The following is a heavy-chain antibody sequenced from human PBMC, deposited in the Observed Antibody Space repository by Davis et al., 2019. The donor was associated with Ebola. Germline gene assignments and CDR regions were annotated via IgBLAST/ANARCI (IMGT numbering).Heavy chain of an antibody. CDR3: AGAEYYYYGMDV. J-gene: IGHJ6*02. Sequence: GESLKISCKGSGYSFTNYWISWVRQMPGKGLEWMGRIDPSDSYTNYSPSFQGHVTISADKSISTAYLQWSSLKASDTAMYYCAGAEYYYYGMDVWGQGTTVTVSS. CDR2: IDPSDSYT. CDR1: GYSFTNYW. V-gene: IGHV5-10-1*01.